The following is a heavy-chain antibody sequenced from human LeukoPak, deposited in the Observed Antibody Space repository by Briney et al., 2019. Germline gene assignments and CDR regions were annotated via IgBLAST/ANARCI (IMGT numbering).Heavy chain of an antibody. J-gene: IGHJ5*02. D-gene: IGHD6-13*01. Sequence: GGSLRLSCAASGFTFNTFWMSWVRQTPGKGLEWVANVKEDGTKKYYVDSVKGRFTISRDNAENSLYLQMNSLRAEDTAVYYCARDAAGYDPWGQGTLVTVSS. CDR2: VKEDGTKK. V-gene: IGHV3-7*01. CDR1: GFTFNTFW. CDR3: ARDAAGYDP.